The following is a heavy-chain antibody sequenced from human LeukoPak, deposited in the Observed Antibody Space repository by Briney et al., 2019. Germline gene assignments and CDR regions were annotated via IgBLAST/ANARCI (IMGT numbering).Heavy chain of an antibody. CDR1: GGSISSGSYY. V-gene: IGHV4-61*09. CDR3: ARAATTGAVAGYYYNYYMDV. J-gene: IGHJ6*03. CDR2: IYTSGST. D-gene: IGHD6-19*01. Sequence: PSETLSLTCTVSGGSISSGSYYWSWIRQPAGQGLEWIGHIYTSGSTNYNPSLKSRVTISVDTSKNQFSLKLSSVTAADTAVYYCARAATTGAVAGYYYNYYMDVWGKGTTVTVSS.